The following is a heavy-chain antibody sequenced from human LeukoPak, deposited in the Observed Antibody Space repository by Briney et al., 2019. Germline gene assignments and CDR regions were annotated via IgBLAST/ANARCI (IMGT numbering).Heavy chain of an antibody. CDR2: ISWNGGST. Sequence: GGXXRLSCAASGFTFDDYAMHWVRQAPGKGLEWVSLISWNGGSTYYADSVKGRFTVSRDNNKNSLYLQMNSLRIEDTAFYYCAKARDQYYIDVRGKGTTVTVSS. CDR3: AKARDQYYIDV. V-gene: IGHV3-43D*04. D-gene: IGHD2-2*01. J-gene: IGHJ6*03. CDR1: GFTFDDYA.